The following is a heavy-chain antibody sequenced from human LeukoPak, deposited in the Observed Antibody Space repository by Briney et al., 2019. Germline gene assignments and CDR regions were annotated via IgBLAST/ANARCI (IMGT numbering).Heavy chain of an antibody. J-gene: IGHJ4*02. CDR2: TYYRSKWYY. CDR1: GDSVSSNSAA. Sequence: SQTLSLTCAISGDSVSSNSAAWNWIRQSPSRGLEWLGGTYYRSKWYYDYAVAVKSRISINPDTSKNQFSLQLSSVTPEDTAVYYCARDPVGGSTIFDYWGQGTLVTVSS. V-gene: IGHV6-1*01. D-gene: IGHD1-26*01. CDR3: ARDPVGGSTIFDY.